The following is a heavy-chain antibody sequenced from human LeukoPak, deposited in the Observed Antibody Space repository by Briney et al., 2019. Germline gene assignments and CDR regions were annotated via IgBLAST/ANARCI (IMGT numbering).Heavy chain of an antibody. Sequence: GRSLRLSCAASGFTFSSYGMHWVRQAPGKGLEWVAVISYDGSDRYYADSVKGRFTISRDNSKNTLYLQMNSLRSEDTAVYYCAKDEYFYGSGTYFSPHDYWGQGTLVTVSS. CDR3: AKDEYFYGSGTYFSPHDY. CDR1: GFTFSSYG. V-gene: IGHV3-30*18. CDR2: ISYDGSDR. D-gene: IGHD3-10*01. J-gene: IGHJ4*02.